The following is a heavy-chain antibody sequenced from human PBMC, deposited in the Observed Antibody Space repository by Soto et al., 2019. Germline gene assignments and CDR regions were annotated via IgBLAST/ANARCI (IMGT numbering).Heavy chain of an antibody. V-gene: IGHV3-15*01. CDR1: GFTFSNAW. Sequence: SLRLSCAASGFTFSNAWMSWVRQAPGKGLEWVGRIKSKTDGGTTDYAAPVKGRFTISRDDSKNTLYLQMNSLKTEDTAVYYCTTDTYYYDSSDPDAFDIWGQGTMVTV. CDR3: TTDTYYYDSSDPDAFDI. J-gene: IGHJ3*02. CDR2: IKSKTDGGTT. D-gene: IGHD3-22*01.